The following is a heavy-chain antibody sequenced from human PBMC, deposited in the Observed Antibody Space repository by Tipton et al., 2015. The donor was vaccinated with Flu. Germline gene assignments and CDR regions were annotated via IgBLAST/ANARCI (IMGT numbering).Heavy chain of an antibody. Sequence: GSLRLSCAASGFTVSSNYMSWVRQAPGKGLEWVSVIYSSGSTYYADSVKGRFTISRDNSKNTLYLQMNSLRAEDTAVYYCARTNYFDYWGQGTLVTVSS. CDR2: IYSSGST. CDR1: GFTVSSNY. V-gene: IGHV3-66*01. J-gene: IGHJ4*02. CDR3: ARTNYFDY.